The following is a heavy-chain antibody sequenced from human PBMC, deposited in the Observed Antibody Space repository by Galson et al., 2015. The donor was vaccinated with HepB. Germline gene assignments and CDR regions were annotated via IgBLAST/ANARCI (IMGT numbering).Heavy chain of an antibody. D-gene: IGHD3-16*01. V-gene: IGHV3-11*06. Sequence: SLRLSCAASGFTFSDYYMSWIRQAPGKGLEWVSYISSSSSYTNYADSVKGRFTISRNNAKNSLYLQMNSPRAEDTAVYYCARETYGDKRLGGAFDIWGQGTMVTVSS. CDR2: ISSSSSYT. CDR3: ARETYGDKRLGGAFDI. J-gene: IGHJ3*02. CDR1: GFTFSDYY.